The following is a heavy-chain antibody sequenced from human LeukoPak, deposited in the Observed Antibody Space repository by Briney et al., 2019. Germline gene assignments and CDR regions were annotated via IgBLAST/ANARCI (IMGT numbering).Heavy chain of an antibody. CDR3: ARVGPSDSSGWYLGGGY. CDR1: GYTLTSYG. J-gene: IGHJ4*02. Sequence: EASVKVSCKASGYTLTSYGISWVRQAPGQGLEWMGRISAYNGNTNYAQKLQGRVTMTTDTSTSTAYMELRSLRSDDTAVYYCARVGPSDSSGWYLGGGYWGQGTLVTVSS. D-gene: IGHD6-19*01. CDR2: ISAYNGNT. V-gene: IGHV1-18*01.